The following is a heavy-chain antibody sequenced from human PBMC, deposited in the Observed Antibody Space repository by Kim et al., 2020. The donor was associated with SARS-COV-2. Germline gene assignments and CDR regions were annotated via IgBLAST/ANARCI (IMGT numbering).Heavy chain of an antibody. D-gene: IGHD3-16*02. Sequence: SETLSLTCTVSGGSISSYYWSWIRQPPGKGLEWIGYIYYSGSTNYNPSLKSRVTISVDTSKNQFSLKLSSVTAADTAVYYCARGVGSLLRRNGWFDPWGQGTLVTVSS. J-gene: IGHJ5*02. CDR3: ARGVGSLLRRNGWFDP. V-gene: IGHV4-59*13. CDR2: IYYSGST. CDR1: GGSISSYY.